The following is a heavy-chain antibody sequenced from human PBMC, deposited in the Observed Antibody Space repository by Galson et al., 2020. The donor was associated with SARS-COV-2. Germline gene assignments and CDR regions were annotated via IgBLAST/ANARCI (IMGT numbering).Heavy chain of an antibody. CDR2: ISYDGSNK. Sequence: GGSMRLSCAASGFTFSSYAMPWVRQAPGKGLEWVAVISYDGSNKYYADSVKGRFTISRDNSKNTLYLQMNSLRAEDTAVYYCARAHKEAYYYGMDVWGQGTTVTVSS. CDR3: ARAHKEAYYYGMDV. J-gene: IGHJ6*02. CDR1: GFTFSSYA. V-gene: IGHV3-30-3*01.